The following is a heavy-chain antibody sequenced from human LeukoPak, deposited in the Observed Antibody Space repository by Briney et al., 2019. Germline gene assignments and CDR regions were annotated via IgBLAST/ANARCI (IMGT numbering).Heavy chain of an antibody. Sequence: PGRSLRLSCAASGFTFSSYAMHWVRQAPGKGLEWVAVISYDGSNKYYADSVKGRFTISRDNSKNTLYLQMNSLRAEDTAVYYCARDYDSSGFDYWGQGTLVTVSS. D-gene: IGHD3-22*01. CDR3: ARDYDSSGFDY. V-gene: IGHV3-30*04. CDR1: GFTFSSYA. CDR2: ISYDGSNK. J-gene: IGHJ4*02.